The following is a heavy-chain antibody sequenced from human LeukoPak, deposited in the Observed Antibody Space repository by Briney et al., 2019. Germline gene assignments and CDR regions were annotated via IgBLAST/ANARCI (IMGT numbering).Heavy chain of an antibody. D-gene: IGHD2-15*01. CDR2: IYHSGST. V-gene: IGHV4-38-2*02. Sequence: PSETLSLTCTVSGYSISSGYYWGWIRQPPGKGLEWIGSIYHSGSTYYNPSLKSRVTISVDTSKNQFSLKLSSVTAADTAVYYCVRGNYCSGGSCYHYYYYYMDVWGKGTTVTVSS. J-gene: IGHJ6*03. CDR1: GYSISSGYY. CDR3: VRGNYCSGGSCYHYYYYYMDV.